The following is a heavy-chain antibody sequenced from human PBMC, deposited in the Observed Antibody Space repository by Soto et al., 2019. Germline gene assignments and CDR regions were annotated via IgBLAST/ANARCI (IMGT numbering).Heavy chain of an antibody. CDR1: GFTFSSYW. D-gene: IGHD5-12*01. Sequence: EVQLVESGGGLVQPGGSLRLSCAASGFTFSSYWMSWVRQAPGKGLEWVANIKQDGSEKYYVDPVKGRFTISRDNAKNSLYLQMNSLRAEDTAVYYCATSRSSRWLQYRGQGTLVTVSS. CDR2: IKQDGSEK. V-gene: IGHV3-7*01. J-gene: IGHJ4*02. CDR3: ATSRSSRWLQY.